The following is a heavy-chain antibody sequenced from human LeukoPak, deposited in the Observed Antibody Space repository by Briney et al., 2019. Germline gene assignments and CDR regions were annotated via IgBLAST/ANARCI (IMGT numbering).Heavy chain of an antibody. CDR3: ARAPNPYDILTGYRPPY. CDR2: IIPILGIA. CDR1: GGTFSSYA. J-gene: IGHJ4*02. Sequence: WASVKVSCKASGGTFSSYAISRVRQAPGQGLEWMGRIIPILGIANYAQKFQGRVTITADKSTSTAYMELSSLRSEDTAVYYCARAPNPYDILTGYRPPYWGQGTLVTVSS. V-gene: IGHV1-69*04. D-gene: IGHD3-9*01.